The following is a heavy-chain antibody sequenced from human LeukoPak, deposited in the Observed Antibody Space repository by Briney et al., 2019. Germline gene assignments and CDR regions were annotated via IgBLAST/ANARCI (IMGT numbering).Heavy chain of an antibody. Sequence: GASVKVSCKASGYTFTSYGISWVRQAPGQGLEWMGWISAYNGNTNYAQKLQGRVTMTTDTSTSTACMELRSLRSDDTAVYYCARDSHYYDSSSPPYWGQGTLVTVSS. CDR1: GYTFTSYG. CDR3: ARDSHYYDSSSPPY. V-gene: IGHV1-18*01. D-gene: IGHD3-22*01. J-gene: IGHJ4*02. CDR2: ISAYNGNT.